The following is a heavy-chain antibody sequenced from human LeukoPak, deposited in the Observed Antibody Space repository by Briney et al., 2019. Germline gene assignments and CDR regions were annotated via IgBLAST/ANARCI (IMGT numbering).Heavy chain of an antibody. J-gene: IGHJ4*02. CDR1: GGSISSGDYY. CDR3: AREVLSIGIAAAGTR. D-gene: IGHD6-13*01. V-gene: IGHV4-30-4*01. Sequence: SETLSLTCTVSGGSISSGDYYWSWIRRPPGKGLEWIGYIYYSGSTYYNPSLKSRVTISVDTSKNQFSLKLSSVTAADTAVYYCAREVLSIGIAAAGTRWGQGTLVTVSS. CDR2: IYYSGST.